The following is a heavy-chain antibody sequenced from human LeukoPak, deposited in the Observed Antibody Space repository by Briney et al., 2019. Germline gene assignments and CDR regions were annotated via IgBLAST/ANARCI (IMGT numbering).Heavy chain of an antibody. J-gene: IGHJ3*02. CDR2: IYHSGST. Sequence: SETLSLTCTVSGYSISSGYYWGWIRQPPGKGLEWTGSIYHSGSTYYNPSLKSRVTISVDTSKNQFSLKLSSVTAADTAVYYCARVMGATTGMNAFDIWGQGTMVTVSS. V-gene: IGHV4-38-2*02. CDR3: ARVMGATTGMNAFDI. CDR1: GYSISSGYY. D-gene: IGHD1-26*01.